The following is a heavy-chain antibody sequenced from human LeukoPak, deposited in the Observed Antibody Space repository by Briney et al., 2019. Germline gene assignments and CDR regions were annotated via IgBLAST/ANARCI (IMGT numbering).Heavy chain of an antibody. CDR3: ARSESLAARPFDY. V-gene: IGHV4-61*01. J-gene: IGHJ4*02. CDR1: GGSVSSGSYY. D-gene: IGHD6-6*01. Sequence: SETLSLTCTVSGGSVSSGSYYWSWIRQPPGMGLEWIGYIYFSGSTNYNPSLKSRVTISVDTSKIQFSLNLSSVTAADAAVYYCARSESLAARPFDYWGQGTLVTVSS. CDR2: IYFSGST.